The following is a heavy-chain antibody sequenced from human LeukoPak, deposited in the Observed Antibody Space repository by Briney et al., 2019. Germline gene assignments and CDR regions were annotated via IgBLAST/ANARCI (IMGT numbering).Heavy chain of an antibody. CDR3: AKAVKVRGVIDSQCMDV. J-gene: IGHJ6*02. CDR1: GFTFSSYA. Sequence: GGSLRLSCAASGFTFSSYAMSWVRQAPGKGLEWVSAISGSGGSTYYADSVKGRFTISRDNSKNTLYLQMNSLRAEDTAVYYCAKAVKVRGVIDSQCMDVWGQGTTVTVSS. V-gene: IGHV3-23*01. CDR2: ISGSGGST. D-gene: IGHD3-10*01.